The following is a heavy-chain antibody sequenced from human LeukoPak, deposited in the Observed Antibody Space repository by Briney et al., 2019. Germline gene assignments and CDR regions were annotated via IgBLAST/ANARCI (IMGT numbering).Heavy chain of an antibody. CDR1: GGSINSYY. CDR3: ARGPLPSTSCYNY. J-gene: IGHJ4*02. CDR2: IYTSGST. D-gene: IGHD2-2*02. Sequence: SETLSLTCTVSGGSINSYYWSWIRQPAGKGLEWIGLIYTSGSTNYNPSLKSRVTMSVDTSKNQFSLKLSSVTAADTAVYYCARGPLPSTSCYNYWGQGTLVTVSS. V-gene: IGHV4-4*07.